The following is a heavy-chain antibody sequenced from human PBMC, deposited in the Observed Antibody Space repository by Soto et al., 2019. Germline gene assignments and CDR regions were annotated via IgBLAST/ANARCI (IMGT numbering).Heavy chain of an antibody. Sequence: SETLSLTCTVSGGSISSGGYYWSWIRQHPGKGLEWIGYIYYSGSTYYNPSLKSRVTISVDTSKNQFSLKLSSVTAADTAVYYCVREANTGGNNWFDPWGEGTLGTVS. V-gene: IGHV4-31*03. J-gene: IGHJ5*02. CDR3: VREANTGGNNWFDP. CDR1: GGSISSGGYY. D-gene: IGHD3-16*01. CDR2: IYYSGST.